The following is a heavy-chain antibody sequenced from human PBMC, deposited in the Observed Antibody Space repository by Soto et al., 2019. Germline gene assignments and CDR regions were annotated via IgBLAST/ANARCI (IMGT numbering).Heavy chain of an antibody. D-gene: IGHD2-15*01. J-gene: IGHJ4*02. CDR3: ESIPCSGGSCYNDY. V-gene: IGHV3-74*01. Sequence: GGSLRLSCAASGFTFSSYWMHWVRQAPGKGLVWVSRISSDGSSTTYADSVKGRFTISRDNAQNPLYLQMNSLRAEDTAVYYCESIPCSGGSCYNDYWGLGTLVTVSS. CDR2: ISSDGSST. CDR1: GFTFSSYW.